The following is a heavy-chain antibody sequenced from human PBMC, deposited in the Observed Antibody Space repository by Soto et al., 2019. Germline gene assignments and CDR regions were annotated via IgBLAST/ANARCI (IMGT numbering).Heavy chain of an antibody. CDR3: AHTHDFWSGYYPGFDY. V-gene: IGHV2-26*01. J-gene: IGHJ4*02. CDR2: IFWNDEK. Sequence: SGPTLVNPTETLTLTCAVSGFSLSTPRMGVSWVRQPPGKALEWLAHIFWNDEKSYKTSLKTRLTISKDTSKNQVVLTVTNMGPVDTATYYCAHTHDFWSGYYPGFDYWGQGTLVTVSS. D-gene: IGHD3-3*01. CDR1: GFSLSTPRMG.